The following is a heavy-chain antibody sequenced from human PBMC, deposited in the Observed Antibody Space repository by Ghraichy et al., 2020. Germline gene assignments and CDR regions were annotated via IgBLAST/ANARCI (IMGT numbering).Heavy chain of an antibody. D-gene: IGHD5-12*01. CDR2: IRYDGSKK. J-gene: IGHJ4*02. CDR3: AKLFEYSGYDPDY. V-gene: IGHV3-30*02. CDR1: GFIFTTYG. Sequence: GGSLRLSCATSGFIFTTYGMHWVRQAPGKGLEWVTFIRYDGSKKYYADSVKGRFTVYRDNSKNTLYLQMNSLRAEDTAVYYCAKLFEYSGYDPDYWGQGTLVTVSS.